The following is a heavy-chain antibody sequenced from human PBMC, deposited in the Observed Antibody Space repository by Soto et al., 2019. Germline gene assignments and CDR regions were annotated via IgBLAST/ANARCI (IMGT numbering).Heavy chain of an antibody. Sequence: QVQLVESGGGVVQPGRSLRLSCAASGFTFSSYAMHWVRQAPGKGLEWVAVISYDGSNKYYADSVKGRFTISRDNSKNTLYLQMNSLRAEDTAVYYCAGAGGLLLDYWGQGTLVTVSS. CDR3: AGAGGLLLDY. J-gene: IGHJ4*02. V-gene: IGHV3-30-3*01. CDR1: GFTFSSYA. D-gene: IGHD2-15*01. CDR2: ISYDGSNK.